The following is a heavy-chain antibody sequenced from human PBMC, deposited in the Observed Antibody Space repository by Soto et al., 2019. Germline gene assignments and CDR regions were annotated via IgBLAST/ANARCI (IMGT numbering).Heavy chain of an antibody. CDR1: GFICSSYD. D-gene: IGHD2-8*02. V-gene: IGHV3-23*01. CDR2: ILVGGST. Sequence: LRLSCAVSGFICSSYDMSWVRQAPGKGLEWVSTILVGGSTHYEDSVKGRFTISRDTSKNTVYLQMNSLTAGDTAVYYCAKATATGGGAFEIYGQGTMVTVSS. CDR3: AKATATGGGAFEI. J-gene: IGHJ3*02.